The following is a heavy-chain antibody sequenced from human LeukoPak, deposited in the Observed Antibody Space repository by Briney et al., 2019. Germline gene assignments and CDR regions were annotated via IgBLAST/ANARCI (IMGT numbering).Heavy chain of an antibody. Sequence: GGSLRLSCAASGFIFSSYSMSWVRQAPGKGLEWVSVITGSGGNTYYADSVKGRFTISKDNSKNTVYLQMSSLRVDDTAVHYCAKAASSSWPSYYYGMDVWGQGTTVTVSS. CDR1: GFIFSSYS. J-gene: IGHJ6*02. CDR3: AKAASSSWPSYYYGMDV. CDR2: ITGSGGNT. V-gene: IGHV3-23*01. D-gene: IGHD6-13*01.